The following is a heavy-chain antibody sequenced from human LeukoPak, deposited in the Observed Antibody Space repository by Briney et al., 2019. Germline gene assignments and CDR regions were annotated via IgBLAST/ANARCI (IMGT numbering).Heavy chain of an antibody. CDR3: ARDGCGGSCFHYYYYYMDV. CDR1: GYSISSGYY. J-gene: IGHJ6*03. V-gene: IGHV4-61*02. D-gene: IGHD2-15*01. Sequence: SETLSLTCTVSGYSISSGYYWGWIRPPAGKGLEWVGRISTIGSTNYNPSLNSRVTISIDTSKNQFSLKLSSVTAADTAVYYCARDGCGGSCFHYYYYYMDVWGKGTTVTISS. CDR2: ISTIGST.